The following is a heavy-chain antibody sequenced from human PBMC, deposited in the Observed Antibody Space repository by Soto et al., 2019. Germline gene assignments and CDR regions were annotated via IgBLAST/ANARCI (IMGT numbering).Heavy chain of an antibody. CDR2: IYYSGST. CDR3: ARGLRVGDYIWGSKGLRYFDL. J-gene: IGHJ2*01. V-gene: IGHV4-59*01. Sequence: SETLSLTCTVSGGSISSYYWSWIRQPPGKGLEWIGYIYYSGSTNYNPSLKSRVTISVDTSKNQFSLKLSSVTAADTAVYYCARGLRVGDYIWGSKGLRYFDLWGRGTLVTVSS. D-gene: IGHD3-16*01. CDR1: GGSISSYY.